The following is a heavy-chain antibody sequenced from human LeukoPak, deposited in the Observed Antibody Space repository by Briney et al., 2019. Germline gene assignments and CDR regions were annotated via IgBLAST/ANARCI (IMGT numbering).Heavy chain of an antibody. Sequence: ASVKVSCKASGYTFTSYAMNWVRQAPGQGLEWMGWINANTGNPTYAQGFTGRFVFSLDTSVSTAYLQISSLKAEDTAVYYCAREVIAAAGPYYFDYWGQGTLVTVSS. D-gene: IGHD6-13*01. V-gene: IGHV7-4-1*02. CDR2: INANTGNP. CDR3: AREVIAAAGPYYFDY. J-gene: IGHJ4*02. CDR1: GYTFTSYA.